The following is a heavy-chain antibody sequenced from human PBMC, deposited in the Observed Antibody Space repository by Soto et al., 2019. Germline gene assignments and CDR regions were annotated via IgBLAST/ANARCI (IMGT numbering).Heavy chain of an antibody. J-gene: IGHJ4*02. Sequence: PWETLSLTCTVSGDSLRSSRYYWGWIRQPPGKGLEWIGSVYSSGNNYNPSLKSRVIISVDASKNQFSLRLTSLTAADTAVHYCVRHSSYYGNFDYWGQGVPVTVSS. V-gene: IGHV4-39*01. CDR3: VRHSSYYGNFDY. CDR2: VYSSGN. CDR1: GDSLRSSRYY. D-gene: IGHD3-10*01.